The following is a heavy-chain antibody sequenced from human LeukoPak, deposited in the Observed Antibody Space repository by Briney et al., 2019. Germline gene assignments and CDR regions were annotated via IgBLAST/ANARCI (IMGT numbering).Heavy chain of an antibody. CDR3: ARGTYGSGSYLPSYYFDY. CDR2: MYYSGST. D-gene: IGHD3-10*01. J-gene: IGHJ4*02. CDR1: GGSISSYY. Sequence: PSDTLSLPCTVCGGSISSYYWRWLRQPRGKGLEGIGYMYYSGSTNYSPSLKGRVTISVDTSKNQFSLKLSSVTAADTAVYYCARGTYGSGSYLPSYYFDYWGQGTLVTVSS. V-gene: IGHV4-59*07.